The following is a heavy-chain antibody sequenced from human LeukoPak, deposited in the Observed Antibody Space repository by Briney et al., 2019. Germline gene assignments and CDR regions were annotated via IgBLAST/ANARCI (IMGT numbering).Heavy chain of an antibody. J-gene: IGHJ5*02. V-gene: IGHV4-34*01. Sequence: SETLSLTCAVYGGSFSGYYWSWIRQPPGKGLEWIGEINHSGSTYYNPSLKSRVTISVDTSKNQFSLKLSSVTAADTAVYYCARHKSEHYDFWSGYPVGTLNWFDPWGQGTLVTVSS. CDR2: INHSGST. D-gene: IGHD3-3*01. CDR1: GGSFSGYY. CDR3: ARHKSEHYDFWSGYPVGTLNWFDP.